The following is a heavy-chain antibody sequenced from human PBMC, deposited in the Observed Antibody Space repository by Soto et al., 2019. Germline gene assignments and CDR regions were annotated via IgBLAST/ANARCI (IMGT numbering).Heavy chain of an antibody. Sequence: SETLSLTCTVSGGFISSGTYYWIWIRQHPGEGLEWIGYIYHSGSAYYIPSLKSRVTISVDTSKNHFSLNLSSVTAADTAVYYCARGLSGSGPFDYWGQGALVTVSS. CDR1: GGFISSGTYY. D-gene: IGHD3-10*01. CDR3: ARGLSGSGPFDY. J-gene: IGHJ4*02. V-gene: IGHV4-31*03. CDR2: IYHSGSA.